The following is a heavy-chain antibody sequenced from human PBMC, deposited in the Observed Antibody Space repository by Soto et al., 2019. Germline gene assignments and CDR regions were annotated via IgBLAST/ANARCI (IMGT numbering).Heavy chain of an antibody. V-gene: IGHV4-4*02. Sequence: PSDTLSVTWAVSGGSIISSNWRSWVRQPTGKGLEWIGEINHSGSTNYNPSLKSRVTISVDTSKNQFSLKLNSVTAADTAVYYCARASNKRGYSYGPDYWGQGPLVTVSS. CDR1: GGSIISSNW. CDR2: INHSGST. D-gene: IGHD5-18*01. CDR3: ARASNKRGYSYGPDY. J-gene: IGHJ4*02.